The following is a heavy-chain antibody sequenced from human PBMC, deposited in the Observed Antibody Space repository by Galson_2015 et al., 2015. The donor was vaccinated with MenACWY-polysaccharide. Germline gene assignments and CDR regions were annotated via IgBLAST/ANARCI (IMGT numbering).Heavy chain of an antibody. D-gene: IGHD2-21*01. CDR3: VRDFLWTFDI. J-gene: IGHJ3*02. V-gene: IGHV3-48*02. CDR2: ITSDSGII. Sequence: SLRLSCAASGFTFRSYSMNWVRQAPGKGLEYVAYITSDSGIISYADSVKRRFTISRDNAGESLFLQMNSLSDEDTAVYHCVRDFLWTFDIWGQGTMVTVSS. CDR1: GFTFRSYS.